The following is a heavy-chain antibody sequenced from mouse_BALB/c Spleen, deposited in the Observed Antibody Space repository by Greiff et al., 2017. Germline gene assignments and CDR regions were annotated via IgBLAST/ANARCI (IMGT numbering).Heavy chain of an antibody. CDR3: ARERQVAY. Sequence: EVQLVESGGGLVKPGGSLKLSCAASGFTFSSYAMSWVRQTPEKRLEWVASISSGGSTYYPDSVKGRFTISRDNARNILYLQMSSLRSEDTAMYYCARERQVAYWGQGTLVTVSA. CDR1: GFTFSSYA. J-gene: IGHJ3*01. V-gene: IGHV5-6-5*01. CDR2: ISSGGST. D-gene: IGHD2-12*01.